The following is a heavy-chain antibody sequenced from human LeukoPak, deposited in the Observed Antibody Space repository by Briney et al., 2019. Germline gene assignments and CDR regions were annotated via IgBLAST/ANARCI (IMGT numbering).Heavy chain of an antibody. CDR1: GFTFSSYG. D-gene: IGHD6-13*01. V-gene: IGHV3-23*01. J-gene: IGHJ5*02. Sequence: GGSLRLSCAASGFTFSSYGMHWVRQAPGKGLEWVSAISGSGGSTYYADSVKGRFTISRDNSKNTLYLQMNSLRAEDTAVYYCAKESSSSWDNWFDPWGQGTLVTVSS. CDR2: ISGSGGST. CDR3: AKESSSSWDNWFDP.